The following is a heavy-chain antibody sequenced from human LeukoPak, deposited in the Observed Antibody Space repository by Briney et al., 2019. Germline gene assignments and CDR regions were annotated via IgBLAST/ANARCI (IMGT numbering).Heavy chain of an antibody. CDR2: TNSNGDST. J-gene: IGHJ3*02. CDR1: GFTFNIYS. CDR3: AKSGTYYGANTFDI. D-gene: IGHD1-26*01. Sequence: GGSLRLSCAASGFTFNIYSMHWVRQAPGKGLEYVSATNSNGDSTYYANSVKGRFTISRDNSKNTLYLQMGSLRAEDMAVYYCAKSGTYYGANTFDIWGQGTMVIVSS. V-gene: IGHV3-64*01.